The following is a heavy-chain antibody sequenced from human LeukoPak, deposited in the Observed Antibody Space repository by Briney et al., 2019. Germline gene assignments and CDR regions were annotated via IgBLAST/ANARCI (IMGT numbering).Heavy chain of an antibody. CDR2: ISYDGSNK. Sequence: GGSLRLSCAASGFTFSNYAMHWVRQAPGKGLEWVAVISYDGSNKYYADSVKGRFTISRDNSKSTLYLQMNSLRAEDTAVYYCARSYYDVLTGYGEVDFWGQGTLVTVSS. CDR1: GFTFSNYA. V-gene: IGHV3-30*04. CDR3: ARSYYDVLTGYGEVDF. J-gene: IGHJ4*02. D-gene: IGHD3-9*01.